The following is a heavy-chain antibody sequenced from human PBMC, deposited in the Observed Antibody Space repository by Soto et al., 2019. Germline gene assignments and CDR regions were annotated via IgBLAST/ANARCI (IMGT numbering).Heavy chain of an antibody. V-gene: IGHV1-18*04. CDR2: VMANNENT. CDR3: SRLAWEFDTKSPLDY. Sequence: QLEQSGSEVKEPGASVKVSCKASGYPFSRYGISWVRQAPGQGLEWTGGVMANNENTNYAQELQGRVTRTPDASTSTAYRELRALRSDDTAVYYGSRLAWEFDTKSPLDYWGQGTRVTV. CDR1: GYPFSRYG. D-gene: IGHD1-26*01. J-gene: IGHJ4*02.